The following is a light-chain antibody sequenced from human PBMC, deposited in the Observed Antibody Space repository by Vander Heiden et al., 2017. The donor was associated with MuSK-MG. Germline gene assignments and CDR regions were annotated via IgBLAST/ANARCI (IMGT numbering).Light chain of an antibody. CDR3: HQRDSAPET. J-gene: IGKJ1*01. V-gene: IGKV1-39*01. CDR1: QIISNF. Sequence: DIQMTQSPSSLSASVGDRVSITCRASQIISNFVNWYQQKPGKAPKLVIYSASTLQSGVPSRFSGDGSGTDFTLTISKLQPEDFATYYCHQRDSAPETFGQGTKVEIK. CDR2: SAS.